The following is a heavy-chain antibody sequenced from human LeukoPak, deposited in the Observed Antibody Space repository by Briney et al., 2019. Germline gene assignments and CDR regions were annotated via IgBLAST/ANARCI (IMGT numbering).Heavy chain of an antibody. V-gene: IGHV3-30*04. J-gene: IGHJ4*02. D-gene: IGHD6-13*01. Sequence: GRSLRLSCAASGFTFSSYAMHWVRQAPGKGLEWVAVISYDGSNKYYADSAKGRFTISRDNSKNTLYPQMNSLRAEDTAVYYCARGGKQQLVRAGFDYWGQGTLVTVSS. CDR3: ARGGKQQLVRAGFDY. CDR1: GFTFSSYA. CDR2: ISYDGSNK.